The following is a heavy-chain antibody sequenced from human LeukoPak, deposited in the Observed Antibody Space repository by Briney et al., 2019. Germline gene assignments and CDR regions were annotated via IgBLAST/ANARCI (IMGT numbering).Heavy chain of an antibody. Sequence: GGSLRLSCAASGFTFSGSAMHWVRQASGKGLEWVGRIRSKANSYATAYAASVKGRCTISRDDSKNTAYLQMDGLKTEDTAVYYCTRTYYYDSSGRGGAFDIWGQGTMVTVSS. V-gene: IGHV3-73*01. J-gene: IGHJ3*02. CDR1: GFTFSGSA. CDR2: IRSKANSYAT. D-gene: IGHD3-22*01. CDR3: TRTYYYDSSGRGGAFDI.